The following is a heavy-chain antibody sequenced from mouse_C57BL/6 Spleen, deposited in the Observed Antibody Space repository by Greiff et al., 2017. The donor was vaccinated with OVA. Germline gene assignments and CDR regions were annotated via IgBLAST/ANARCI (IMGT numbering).Heavy chain of an antibody. CDR1: GFTFSDYY. Sequence: EVQLVESEGGLVQPGSSMKLSCTASGFTFSDYYMAWVRQVPEKGLEWVANINYDGSSTYYLDSLKSRFIISRDNAKNILYLQMSSLKSEDTATYYCARWGYYYGSCWYFDVWGTGTTVTVSS. CDR3: ARWGYYYGSCWYFDV. CDR2: INYDGSST. D-gene: IGHD1-1*01. V-gene: IGHV5-16*01. J-gene: IGHJ1*03.